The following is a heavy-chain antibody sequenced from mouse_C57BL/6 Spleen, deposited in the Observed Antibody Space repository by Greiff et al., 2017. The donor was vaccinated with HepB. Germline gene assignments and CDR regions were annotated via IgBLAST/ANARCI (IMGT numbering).Heavy chain of an antibody. CDR2: IDPETGGT. D-gene: IGHD4-1*01. Sequence: QVQLQQSGAELVRPGASVTLSCKASGYTFTDYEMHWVKQTPVHGLEWIGAIDPETGGTAYNQKFKGKAILTADKSSSTAYMELRSLTSEDSAVYYCTRSGGTGQDYFDDWGQGTTLTVSS. CDR3: TRSGGTGQDYFDD. V-gene: IGHV1-15*01. CDR1: GYTFTDYE. J-gene: IGHJ2*01.